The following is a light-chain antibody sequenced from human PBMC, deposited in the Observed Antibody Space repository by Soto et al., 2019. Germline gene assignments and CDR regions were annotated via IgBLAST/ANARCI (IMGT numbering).Light chain of an antibody. J-gene: IGKJ4*01. CDR2: AAS. Sequence: DIQMTQSPSTLSASVRYRVTLTSAVCQSISSWLAWYQQKLGRAPTLLIYAASSLESGVPSRFSGSGYGTEFTLTISSLQPDDFATYYCQQYNTYSSLTFGGGTKVAIK. CDR3: QQYNTYSSLT. V-gene: IGKV1-5*01. CDR1: QSISSW.